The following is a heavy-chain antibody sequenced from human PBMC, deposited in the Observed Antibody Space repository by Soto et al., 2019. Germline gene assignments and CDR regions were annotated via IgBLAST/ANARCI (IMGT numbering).Heavy chain of an antibody. Sequence: GESLKISCKGSGYSFTSYWIGWVRQMPGKGLEWMGIIYPGDSDTRYSPSFQGQVTISADKSISTAYLQWSSLKASDTAMYYCARQSTAGGLGELSAPDYWGQGTLVTVSS. CDR2: IYPGDSDT. J-gene: IGHJ4*02. D-gene: IGHD3-16*02. CDR3: ARQSTAGGLGELSAPDY. V-gene: IGHV5-51*01. CDR1: GYSFTSYW.